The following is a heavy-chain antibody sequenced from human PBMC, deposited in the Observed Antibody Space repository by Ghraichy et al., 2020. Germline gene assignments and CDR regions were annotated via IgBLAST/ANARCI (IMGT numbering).Heavy chain of an antibody. V-gene: IGHV4-34*01. D-gene: IGHD3-10*01. CDR1: GVSFTDYY. CDR3: ARGGVWAFES. J-gene: IGHJ3*02. Sequence: SETLSLTCAVNGVSFTDYYWNWIRQTPEKGLEWIGEINHSGTTNYNPSLQSRVRLSVETSKMQFSLKVNSVTAADTAVYFCARGGVWAFESWGQGTMVTVSS. CDR2: INHSGTT.